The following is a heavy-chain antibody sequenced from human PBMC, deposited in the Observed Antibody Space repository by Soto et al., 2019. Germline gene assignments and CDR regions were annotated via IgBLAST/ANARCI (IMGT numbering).Heavy chain of an antibody. CDR2: IYYSGST. V-gene: IGHV4-39*01. CDR1: GGSISSSSYY. CDR3: ARHRGSEAGTNYYFDY. D-gene: IGHD3-16*01. Sequence: QLQLQESGPGLVKPSETLSLTCTVSGGSISSSSYYWGWIRQPPGKGLERIGSIYYSGSTYYNPSLKSRVTISVDTSKNQFSLKLSSVTAADTAVYYCARHRGSEAGTNYYFDYWGQGTLVTVSS. J-gene: IGHJ4*02.